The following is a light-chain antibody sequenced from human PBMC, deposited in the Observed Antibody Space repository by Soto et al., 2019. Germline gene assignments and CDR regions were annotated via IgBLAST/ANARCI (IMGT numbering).Light chain of an antibody. J-gene: IGKJ4*01. CDR3: QPLNSYPLP. CDR1: QRISSW. CDR2: HAS. Sequence: RMTNPPSTLAASVGDRVTITCRASQRISSWLARYQQKPGKAPKLLIYHASSLESGVPSRFSGSGSGPDFTLTIRSLQPEDFAPYYCQPLNSYPLPFGGGTKVDI. V-gene: IGKV1-5*01.